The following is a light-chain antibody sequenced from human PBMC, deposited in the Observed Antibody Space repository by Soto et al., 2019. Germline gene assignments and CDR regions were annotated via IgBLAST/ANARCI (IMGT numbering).Light chain of an antibody. CDR3: QQRSNWPPIT. J-gene: IGKJ5*01. V-gene: IGKV3-11*01. CDR1: QSVSIY. Sequence: EIVLTHSPATLSLSPGERATLSCRASQSVSIYLSWYQQKPGQAPRLLIYDASNRATGIPARFSGSGSGTDFTITISSLEPEDFAVYYCQQRSNWPPITFGQGTLLEMK. CDR2: DAS.